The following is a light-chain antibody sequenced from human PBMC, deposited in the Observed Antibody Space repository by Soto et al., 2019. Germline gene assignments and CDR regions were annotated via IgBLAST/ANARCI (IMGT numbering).Light chain of an antibody. CDR2: AAS. CDR1: QSVYNN. V-gene: IGKV3-15*01. CDR3: QQYTTWPLFT. Sequence: EIVMTQSPATLSVSLGERATFSCRATQSVYNNLAWYQQVPGQAPRLLIYAASTRATGVPDRFSGSGSETEFTLTITSLQPEDCAVYYCQQYTTWPLFTFGLGTKLEI. J-gene: IGKJ2*01.